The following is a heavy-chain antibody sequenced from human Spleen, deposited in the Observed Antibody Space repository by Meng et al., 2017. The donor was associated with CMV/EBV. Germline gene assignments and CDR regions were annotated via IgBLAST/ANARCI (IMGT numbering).Heavy chain of an antibody. D-gene: IGHD2-15*01. Sequence: ASVKVSCKASGYNFIGYYMHWVRQAPGQGLEWMGWIKPNNGGTNYAQKFQGRVPMTGDTSITTAYMELSRLRSDDMALYYCARVKRYCTGGSCSSTGYYGMDVWGQGTTVTVSS. CDR2: IKPNNGGT. J-gene: IGHJ6*02. V-gene: IGHV1-2*02. CDR3: ARVKRYCTGGSCSSTGYYGMDV. CDR1: GYNFIGYY.